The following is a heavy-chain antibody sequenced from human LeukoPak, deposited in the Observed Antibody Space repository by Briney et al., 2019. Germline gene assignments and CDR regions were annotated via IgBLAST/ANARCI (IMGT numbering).Heavy chain of an antibody. Sequence: GRSLRLSCAASGFTFSSYGMHWVRQAPGKGLEWVAVIWYDGSNKYYADSVKGRFTISRDNSKNTLYLQMNSLRAEDTAVYYCARATPIAAANYVLDYWGQGTLVTVSS. CDR3: ARATPIAAANYVLDY. CDR2: IWYDGSNK. V-gene: IGHV3-33*01. CDR1: GFTFSSYG. D-gene: IGHD6-13*01. J-gene: IGHJ4*02.